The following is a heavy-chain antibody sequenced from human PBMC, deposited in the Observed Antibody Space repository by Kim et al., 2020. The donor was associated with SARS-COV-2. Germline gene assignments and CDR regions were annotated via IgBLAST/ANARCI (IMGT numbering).Heavy chain of an antibody. CDR3: TRGIVEMATKMDWPFDY. Sequence: GGSLRLSCTASGFTFGDYAMSWFRQAPGKGLEWVGFIRSKAYGGTTEYAASVKGRFTISRDDSKSIAYLQMNSLKTEDTAVYYCTRGIVEMATKMDWPFDYWGQGTLVTVSS. D-gene: IGHD5-12*01. V-gene: IGHV3-49*03. J-gene: IGHJ4*02. CDR1: GFTFGDYA. CDR2: IRSKAYGGTT.